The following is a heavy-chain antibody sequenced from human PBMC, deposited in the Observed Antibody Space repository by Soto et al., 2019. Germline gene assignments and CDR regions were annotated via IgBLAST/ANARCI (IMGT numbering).Heavy chain of an antibody. CDR3: AHVLKYDFWSSGPTDWFDP. D-gene: IGHD3-3*01. CDR2: IYWDDDK. Sequence: QITLKESGPTLVKPTQTLTLTCTFSGFSLSTSGVGVGWIRQPPGKALEWLALIYWDDDKRYSPSLKSRLTITKDTSKNQVVLTMTNMDPVDTATYYCAHVLKYDFWSSGPTDWFDPWGQGTLVTVSS. J-gene: IGHJ5*02. V-gene: IGHV2-5*02. CDR1: GFSLSTSGVG.